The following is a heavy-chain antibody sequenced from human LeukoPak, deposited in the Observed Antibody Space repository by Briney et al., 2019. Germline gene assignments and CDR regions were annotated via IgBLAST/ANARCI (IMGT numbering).Heavy chain of an antibody. CDR3: ARGGSYSYYYYYGMDV. CDR2: ISAYNGNT. J-gene: IGHJ6*02. CDR1: GYTFTGYY. Sequence: ASVKVSCKASGYTFTGYYMHWVRQAPGQGLEWMGWISAYNGNTNYAQKLQGRVTMTTDTSTSTAYMELRSLRSDDTAVYYCARGGSYSYYYYYGMDVWGQGTRSPSP. V-gene: IGHV1-18*04. D-gene: IGHD1-26*01.